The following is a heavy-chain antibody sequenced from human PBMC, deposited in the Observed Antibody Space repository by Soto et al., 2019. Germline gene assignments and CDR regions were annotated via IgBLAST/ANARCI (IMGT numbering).Heavy chain of an antibody. J-gene: IGHJ4*02. CDR2: VTYSGST. CDR3: ARGLPANY. V-gene: IGHV4-34*01. CDR1: GESVRDYF. Sequence: QVQLQQWGAGLLKPSETLSLTCAVFGESVRDYFWSWIRQPPGKGLEWIGEVTYSGSTNYNPSLKRRVTMSVDTSENRFSLQLTSGTAADAAVYSCARGLPANYWGQGTLVTVSS.